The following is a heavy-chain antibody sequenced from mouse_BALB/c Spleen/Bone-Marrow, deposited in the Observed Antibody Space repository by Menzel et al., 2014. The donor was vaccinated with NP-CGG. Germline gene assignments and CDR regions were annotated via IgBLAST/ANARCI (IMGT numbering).Heavy chain of an antibody. Sequence: EVQLQQSGAELVKPGASVKLSCTASDFNIKDAYMHWVKQRPEQGLKWIGRIDPANVNTKYDTKFQGKATITADTSSNTAYLLLSSLTSEDTAVYYCAVYYYGRSSFAYWGQGTLVTVSA. D-gene: IGHD1-1*01. V-gene: IGHV14-3*02. CDR3: AVYYYGRSSFAY. CDR1: DFNIKDAY. J-gene: IGHJ3*01. CDR2: IDPANVNT.